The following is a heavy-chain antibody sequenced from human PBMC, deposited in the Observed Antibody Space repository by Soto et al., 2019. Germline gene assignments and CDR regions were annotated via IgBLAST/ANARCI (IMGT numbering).Heavy chain of an antibody. CDR2: INPNSGGT. CDR3: AGEDLEDGPGVGY. V-gene: IGHV1-2*02. J-gene: IGHJ4*02. D-gene: IGHD3-3*01. CDR1: GYTFTGYY. Sequence: QVQLVQSGAEVKKPGASVKVSCKASGYTFTGYYMHWVRQAPGQGLEWMGWINPNSGGTNYAQKFQGRVTITRDTAISKGFMELSRLRSDDTAVYYFAGEDLEDGPGVGYWGKGTLFTVSS.